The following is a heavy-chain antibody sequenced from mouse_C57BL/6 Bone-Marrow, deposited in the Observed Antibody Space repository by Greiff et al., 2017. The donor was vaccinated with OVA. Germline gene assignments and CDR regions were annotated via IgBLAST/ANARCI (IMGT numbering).Heavy chain of an antibody. Sequence: QVQLQQSGADLARPGASVKMSCKASGYTFTSYTMHWVKQRPGQGLEWIGYINPSSGYTKYNQKFKGKATLTADKSSSTAYMQLSSLTSEDSAVYYCAREDGNWFAYWGQGTLVTVSA. D-gene: IGHD2-1*01. CDR3: AREDGNWFAY. J-gene: IGHJ3*01. CDR1: GYTFTSYT. CDR2: INPSSGYT. V-gene: IGHV1-4*01.